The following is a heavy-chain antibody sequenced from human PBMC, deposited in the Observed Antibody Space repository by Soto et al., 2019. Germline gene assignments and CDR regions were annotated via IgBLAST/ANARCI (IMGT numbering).Heavy chain of an antibody. CDR3: TTLGIAARPEGFDY. CDR1: GFTFSGSA. D-gene: IGHD6-6*01. CDR2: IRSKANSYAT. V-gene: IGHV3-73*01. J-gene: IGHJ4*02. Sequence: SGGSLRLSCAASGFTFSGSAMHWVRQASGKGLEWVGRIRSKANSYATAYAASVKGRFTISRDDSKNTAYLQMNSLKTEDTAVYYCTTLGIAARPEGFDYWGQGTLVTVSS.